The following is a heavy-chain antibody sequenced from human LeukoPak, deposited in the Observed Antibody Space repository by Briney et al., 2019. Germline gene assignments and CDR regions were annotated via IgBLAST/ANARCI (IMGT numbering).Heavy chain of an antibody. CDR2: IYPGDSDT. J-gene: IGHJ3*02. D-gene: IGHD3-3*01. V-gene: IGHV5-51*01. CDR1: GYSFTSYW. Sequence: GESLKISCKGSGYSFTSYWIGWVRQMPGKGLEWMGIIYPGDSDTRYSPSFQGQVTISADKSISTAYLQWSSLKASDTAMYYCARKTTYYDFWTGSDAFDIWGQGTMVTVSS. CDR3: ARKTTYYDFWTGSDAFDI.